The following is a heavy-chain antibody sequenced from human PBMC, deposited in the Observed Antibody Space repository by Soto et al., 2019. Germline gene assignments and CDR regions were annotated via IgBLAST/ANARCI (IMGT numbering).Heavy chain of an antibody. CDR1: VFNFGNFG. CDR3: ARGLRGVLDY. Sequence: GGSLRLACLASVFNFGNFGMHWVRQAPGKGLEWLTVISNDEDIKQDSVRGRFAIARDNSKNTLYLHLTSLRAEDTAIYYCARGLRGVLDYWGQGTLVTVSS. D-gene: IGHD5-12*01. CDR2: ISNDEDIK. J-gene: IGHJ4*02. V-gene: IGHV3-33*01.